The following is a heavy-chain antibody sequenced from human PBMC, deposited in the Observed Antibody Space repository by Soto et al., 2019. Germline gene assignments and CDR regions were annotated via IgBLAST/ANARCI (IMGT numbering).Heavy chain of an antibody. D-gene: IGHD4-17*01. V-gene: IGHV3-15*07. CDR3: TTDSYMTNIIVRFDY. CDR1: GFIFSNAW. Sequence: EVHLVESGGGLVKPGGSLRLSCAASGFIFSNAWINWVRQAPGKGLEGFGRVKSKTDGGTTDFAAPVKGRFAISRDDSKNMVYLEMNSLKTEDTAIYYCTTDSYMTNIIVRFDYWGHGTLVTVSS. CDR2: VKSKTDGGTT. J-gene: IGHJ4*01.